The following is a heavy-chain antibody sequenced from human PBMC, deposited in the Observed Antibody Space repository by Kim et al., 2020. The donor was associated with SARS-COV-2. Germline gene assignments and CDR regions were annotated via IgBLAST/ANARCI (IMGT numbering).Heavy chain of an antibody. CDR1: GYSFTSYW. V-gene: IGHV5-51*01. Sequence: GESLKISRKGSGYSFTSYWIGWVRQMPGKGLEWMGIIYPGDSDTRYSPSFQGQVTISADKSISTAYLQWSSLKASDTAMYYCARLHYYGSGSYSRFDPWGQGTLVTVSS. CDR3: ARLHYYGSGSYSRFDP. CDR2: IYPGDSDT. J-gene: IGHJ5*02. D-gene: IGHD3-10*01.